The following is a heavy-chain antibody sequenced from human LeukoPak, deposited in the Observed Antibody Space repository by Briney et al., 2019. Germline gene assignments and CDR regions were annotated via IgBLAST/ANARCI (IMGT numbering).Heavy chain of an antibody. CDR3: ARAEGIAAAGSWRY. D-gene: IGHD6-13*01. CDR1: GGSISSDF. CDR2: IYHSGST. V-gene: IGHV4-59*12. Sequence: SETLSPTCTVSGGSISSDFWIWVRQPPGKGLEWIGEIYHSGSTNYNPSLKSRVTISVDKSKNQFSLKLSSVTAADTAVYYCARAEGIAAAGSWRYWGQGTLVTVSS. J-gene: IGHJ4*02.